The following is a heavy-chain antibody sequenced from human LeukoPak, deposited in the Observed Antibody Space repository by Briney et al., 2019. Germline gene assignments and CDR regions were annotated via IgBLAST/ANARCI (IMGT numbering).Heavy chain of an antibody. CDR3: ARVSGGYGPQGY. J-gene: IGHJ4*02. Sequence: PGGSLRLSCAASGFTFSSYWMHWVRQAPGKGLVWVSRINSDGSSTSYADSVKGRFTISRDNAKNTLYLQMNSLRAEDTAVYYCARVSGGYGPQGYWGQGTLVTVSS. CDR2: INSDGSST. CDR1: GFTFSSYW. V-gene: IGHV3-74*01. D-gene: IGHD5-12*01.